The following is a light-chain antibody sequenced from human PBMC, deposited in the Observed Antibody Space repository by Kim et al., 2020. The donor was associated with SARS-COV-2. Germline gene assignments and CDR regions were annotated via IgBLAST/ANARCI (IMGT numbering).Light chain of an antibody. Sequence: SAAVGDRVTITCRASQEINNYLAWYQQKPGEAPLLLIYAASTLESGVPSRIRGSGSRTDFNFTISSLQPEDAATYYCQKYDSAPRTFGRGTKVEI. CDR3: QKYDSAPRT. CDR2: AAS. V-gene: IGKV1-27*01. CDR1: QEINNY. J-gene: IGKJ1*01.